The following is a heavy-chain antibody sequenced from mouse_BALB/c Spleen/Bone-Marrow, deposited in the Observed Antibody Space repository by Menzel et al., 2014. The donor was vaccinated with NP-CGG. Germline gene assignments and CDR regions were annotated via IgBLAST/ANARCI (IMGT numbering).Heavy chain of an antibody. D-gene: IGHD2-14*01. J-gene: IGHJ4*01. CDR2: IYPGNGDT. Sequence: DVHLVESGTVLASPGASVKMSCKASGYSFSSSWMHWVKQRPGQGLEWIGAIYPGNGDTSYNQKFKGKATLTAVTSANTAYMELSSLTDEDSAVYYCTRYRYPYAMDYWGQGTSVTASS. CDR3: TRYRYPYAMDY. CDR1: GYSFSSSW. V-gene: IGHV1-5*01.